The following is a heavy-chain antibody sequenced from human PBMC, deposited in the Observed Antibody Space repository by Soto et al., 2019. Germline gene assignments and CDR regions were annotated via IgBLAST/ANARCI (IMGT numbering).Heavy chain of an antibody. CDR2: IWYDGSNK. V-gene: IGHV3-33*01. CDR3: ARSANYDGGGFYHYFDW. Sequence: QVQLVESGGGVVQPGKSLRLSCAASGFTFSSYGMHWVRQAPGKGLEWVAVIWYDGSNKYYVDSVKGRFTISRDNSKNTLYLQMNSLRAEDTAVYYCARSANYDGGGFYHYFDWWGQGSQVTVSS. CDR1: GFTFSSYG. D-gene: IGHD3-22*01. J-gene: IGHJ4*02.